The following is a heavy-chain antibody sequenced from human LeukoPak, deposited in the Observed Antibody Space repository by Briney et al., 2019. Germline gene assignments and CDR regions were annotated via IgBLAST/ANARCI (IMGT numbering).Heavy chain of an antibody. CDR3: AKGPGAGSYPSY. Sequence: GGSLTLSCAASGFTFSSYGIHWVRQAPGKGREWVAVISYDGSNKFYADSVKGRFTISRDNSKNTLYLQMNSLRAEDTAVYYCAKGPGAGSYPSYWGQGTLVTVSS. CDR2: ISYDGSNK. V-gene: IGHV3-30*18. J-gene: IGHJ4*02. CDR1: GFTFSSYG. D-gene: IGHD3-10*01.